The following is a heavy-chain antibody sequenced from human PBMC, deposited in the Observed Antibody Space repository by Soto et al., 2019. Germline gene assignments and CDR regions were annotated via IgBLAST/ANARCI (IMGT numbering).Heavy chain of an antibody. CDR1: GFTFSTYA. CDR2: ILYDGSYE. Sequence: QVQLVESGGGVVQPGRSLRLSCEASGFTFSTYAMHWVRQAPGKGLEWVTVILYDGSYEYYADSVKGRFTISRDNSKNTLYLQMSSPRIEDTAVYFCARDVHRGWNYPAYWGQGTLVTVSS. V-gene: IGHV3-30-3*01. J-gene: IGHJ4*02. CDR3: ARDVHRGWNYPAY. D-gene: IGHD1-7*01.